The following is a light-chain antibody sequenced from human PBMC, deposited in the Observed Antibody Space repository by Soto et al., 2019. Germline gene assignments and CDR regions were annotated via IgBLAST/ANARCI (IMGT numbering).Light chain of an antibody. CDR1: QSVSSSY. V-gene: IGKV3-20*01. CDR3: QQYGGSPYT. Sequence: EIVLTQSPGTQSLSPGERATLSCRASQSVSSSYLAWYQQKPGQAPRLLIYGASSRATGIPDRFGGSGSGTDFTLAISRLEPEDFAVYYCQQYGGSPYTFGQGTKLEIK. J-gene: IGKJ2*01. CDR2: GAS.